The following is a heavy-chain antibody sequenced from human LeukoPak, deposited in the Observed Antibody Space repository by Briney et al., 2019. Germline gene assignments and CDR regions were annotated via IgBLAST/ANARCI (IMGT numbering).Heavy chain of an antibody. V-gene: IGHV4-59*02. CDR1: GGSVSDYY. CDR2: IYHTGST. J-gene: IGHJ4*02. CDR3: ASRKLGNDY. Sequence: SSETLSLTCTISGGSVSDYYWSWIRQSPGKGLEWIGYIYHTGSTSYSPSLKSRVTISADTSQNQSSLKLSSVTAADTAVYYCASRKLGNDYWGQGTLVTVSS. D-gene: IGHD7-27*01.